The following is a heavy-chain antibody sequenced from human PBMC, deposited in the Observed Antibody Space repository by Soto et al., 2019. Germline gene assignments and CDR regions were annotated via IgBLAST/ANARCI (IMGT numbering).Heavy chain of an antibody. J-gene: IGHJ6*02. CDR3: AGSMGGSAHYYYYGMDV. CDR2: IYPGDSET. CDR1: GYTFSSNW. Sequence: GESLKISCQTSGYTFSSNWIGWVRQMPGKGLEWMGIIYPGDSETRYSPSFQGHVTISADKSISTAYLQWSSLKASDTAMYYCAGSMGGSAHYYYYGMDVWGQGTTVTVS. V-gene: IGHV5-51*01. D-gene: IGHD2-15*01.